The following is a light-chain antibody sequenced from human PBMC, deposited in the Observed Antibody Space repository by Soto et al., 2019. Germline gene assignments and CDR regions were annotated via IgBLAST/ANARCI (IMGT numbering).Light chain of an antibody. Sequence: IPLSQSPSTMSASVGRRVPSTSRASQSISSWLAWYQQKPGKAPKLLIYKASSLESGVPSRFSGSGSGTEFTLTISSLQPDDFATYYCQHYNSYPWTFGQGTKVDIK. J-gene: IGKJ1*01. CDR3: QHYNSYPWT. CDR1: QSISSW. V-gene: IGKV1-5*03. CDR2: KAS.